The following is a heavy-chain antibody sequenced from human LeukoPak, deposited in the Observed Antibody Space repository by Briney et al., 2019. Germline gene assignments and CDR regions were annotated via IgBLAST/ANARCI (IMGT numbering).Heavy chain of an antibody. V-gene: IGHV3-23*01. D-gene: IGHD4-11*01. CDR2: ISGRGGST. CDR1: GFTFSSYA. CDR3: GTSPVTPDYYYYGMDV. J-gene: IGHJ6*02. Sequence: PGGSLRLSCAASGFTFSSYAMSWVRQAPGKGLEWVSAISGRGGSTYYADSVKGRFTISRDNSKNTLYLQMNSLRAEDTAVYYCGTSPVTPDYYYYGMDVWGQGTTVTVSS.